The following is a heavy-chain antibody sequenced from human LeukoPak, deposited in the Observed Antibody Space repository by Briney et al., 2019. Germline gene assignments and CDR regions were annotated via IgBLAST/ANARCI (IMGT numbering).Heavy chain of an antibody. V-gene: IGHV4-30-4*01. D-gene: IGHD3-10*01. J-gene: IGHJ5*02. CDR2: IYYSGST. Sequence: SETLSLTCTVSGGSISSGDYYWSWIRQPPGKGLEWIGYIYYSGSTYYNPSLKSRVTISVDTSKNQFSLKLSSVTAADTAVYYCARAYYYGSGSYNWFDPRGQGTLVTVSS. CDR3: ARAYYYGSGSYNWFDP. CDR1: GGSISSGDYY.